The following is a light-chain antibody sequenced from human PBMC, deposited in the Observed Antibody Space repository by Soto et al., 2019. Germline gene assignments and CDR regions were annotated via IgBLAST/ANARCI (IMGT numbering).Light chain of an antibody. CDR1: SSDVGGYNY. CDR3: SSYTSSSTLGYV. J-gene: IGLJ1*01. V-gene: IGLV2-14*01. Sequence: QSVLTQPASVSGSPGHSITISCTGTSSDVGGYNYVSWYQQHPGKAPKLMIYDVSNRPPGVSNRFPGSKSGNTASLTISGLQAEDEADYYCSSYTSSSTLGYVFGTGTKVTVL. CDR2: DVS.